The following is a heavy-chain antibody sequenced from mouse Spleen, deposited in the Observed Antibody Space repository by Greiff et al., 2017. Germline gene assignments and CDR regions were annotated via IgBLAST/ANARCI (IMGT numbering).Heavy chain of an antibody. CDR2: ISSGGGNT. CDR1: GFTFSSYA. D-gene: IGHD1-1*01. J-gene: IGHJ2*01. Sequence: EVKLMESGGGLVKRGGSLKLSCAASGFTFSSYAMSWVRQTPEKRLEWVATISSGGGNTYYPDSVKGRFTISRDNAKNTLYLQMSSLKSEDTAMYYCARQRFITTVSHYFDYWGQGTTLTVSS. CDR3: ARQRFITTVSHYFDY. V-gene: IGHV5-9*04.